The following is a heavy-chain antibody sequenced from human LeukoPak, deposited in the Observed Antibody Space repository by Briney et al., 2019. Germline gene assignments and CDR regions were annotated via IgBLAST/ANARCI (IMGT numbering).Heavy chain of an antibody. D-gene: IGHD1/OR15-1a*01. CDR3: AKAQLEHTLYYYYGMDV. CDR2: ISGSGGST. V-gene: IGHV3-23*01. Sequence: GGSLRLSCAASGFTFSSYAMSWVRQAPGKGLEWVSAISGSGGSTYYADSVKGRFTISRDNSKNTLYLQMNSLRAEDTAVYYCAKAQLEHTLYYYYGMDVWGQGTTVTVSS. J-gene: IGHJ6*02. CDR1: GFTFSSYA.